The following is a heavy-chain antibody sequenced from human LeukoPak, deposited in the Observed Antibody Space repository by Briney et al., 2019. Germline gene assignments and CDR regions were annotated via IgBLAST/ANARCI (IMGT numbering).Heavy chain of an antibody. CDR2: INAGNGDT. D-gene: IGHD2-2*01. CDR3: ARGRYCTTTSCLNWFDP. Sequence: ASVKLSCKASGYTFTTYAMHWVRQAPGQRLEWMGWINAGNGDTKYSQKFQGRVTITRDTSARTAYMELSSLRSEDTGVYYCARGRYCTTTSCLNWFDPWGQGTLVTVSS. V-gene: IGHV1-3*01. J-gene: IGHJ5*02. CDR1: GYTFTTYA.